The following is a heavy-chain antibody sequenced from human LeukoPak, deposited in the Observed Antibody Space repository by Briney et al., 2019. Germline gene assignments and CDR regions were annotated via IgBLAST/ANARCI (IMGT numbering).Heavy chain of an antibody. CDR2: IYSGGST. V-gene: IGHV3-53*04. Sequence: GGSLRLSCAAYGFTVSSYFRSWVRQPPGKGLEWVSVIYSGGSTYYADSVKGRFTISRHNSKNPLYLQMNSLRAEDTAVYYCARLYGTFWERSPYYDYWGQGTLVTVSS. J-gene: IGHJ4*02. CDR1: GFTVSSYF. CDR3: ARLYGTFWERSPYYDY. D-gene: IGHD3-3*02.